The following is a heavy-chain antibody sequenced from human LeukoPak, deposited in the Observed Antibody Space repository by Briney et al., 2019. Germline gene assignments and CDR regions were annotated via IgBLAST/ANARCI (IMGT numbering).Heavy chain of an antibody. J-gene: IGHJ4*02. D-gene: IGHD3-22*01. CDR2: ILYDGSNK. CDR3: AKDLYYDSSGYYYFDY. V-gene: IGHV3-30*02. Sequence: GGSLRLSCAASGFTFSSYGMHWVRQAPGKGLEWVAFILYDGSNKYYADSVKGRFTISRDNSKNTLYLQMNSLRAEDTAVYYCAKDLYYDSSGYYYFDYWGQGTLVTVSS. CDR1: GFTFSSYG.